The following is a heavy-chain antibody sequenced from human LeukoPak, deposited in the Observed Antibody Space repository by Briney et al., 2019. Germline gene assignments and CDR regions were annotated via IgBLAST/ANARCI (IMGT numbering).Heavy chain of an antibody. Sequence: SETLSLTCAVYGGSFSGYYWSWIRQPPGKGLEWIGSIYYSGSTYYNPSLKSRVTISVDTSKNQFSLKLSSVTAADTAVYYCASLTIFGVDMDWGQGTLVTVSS. CDR3: ASLTIFGVDMD. CDR1: GGSFSGYY. J-gene: IGHJ4*02. V-gene: IGHV4-34*01. CDR2: IYYSGST. D-gene: IGHD3-3*01.